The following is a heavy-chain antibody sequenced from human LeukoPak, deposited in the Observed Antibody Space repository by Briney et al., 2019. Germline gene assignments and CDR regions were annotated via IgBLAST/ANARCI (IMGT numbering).Heavy chain of an antibody. V-gene: IGHV5-51*01. J-gene: IGHJ5*02. Sequence: GESLKISCKGSGYSFTSYWIGWVRQMPGKGLEWVGIIYPGDSDTRYSPSFQGQVTISADKSISTAYLQWSSLKASDTAMYYCARRLGYCSSTSCYHRIYWFDPWGQGTLVTVSS. CDR3: ARRLGYCSSTSCYHRIYWFDP. CDR1: GYSFTSYW. CDR2: IYPGDSDT. D-gene: IGHD2-2*01.